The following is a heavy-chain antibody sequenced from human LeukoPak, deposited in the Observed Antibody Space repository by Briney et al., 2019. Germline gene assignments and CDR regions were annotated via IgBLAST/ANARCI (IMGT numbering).Heavy chain of an antibody. V-gene: IGHV3-23*01. CDR2: IRGSDGST. D-gene: IGHD6-19*01. J-gene: IGHJ4*02. CDR1: GFTFSNYA. Sequence: PRGSLRLSCAASGFTFSNYAMSWVRHTPGKGLEWVSIIRGSDGSTYYADSVKGRFTTSRDNPKNTLYLEMNNLRAEDTALYYCAKARYTAGWYTFDYWGQGTQVTVSS. CDR3: AKARYTAGWYTFDY.